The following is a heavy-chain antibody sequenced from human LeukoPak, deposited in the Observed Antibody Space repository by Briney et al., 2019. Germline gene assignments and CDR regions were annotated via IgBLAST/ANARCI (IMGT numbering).Heavy chain of an antibody. V-gene: IGHV1-18*01. CDR2: SSAYNGNT. Sequence: ASVKVSCKASVYTFTSYGISWVRQAPGQGLEWRGWSSAYNGNTNYAQKLPGRLTMTTDTSTSTAYMELRSLRSDDTAVYYCAREAGTGDYRLWGQGTLVTVSS. D-gene: IGHD4-17*01. CDR3: AREAGTGDYRL. CDR1: VYTFTSYG. J-gene: IGHJ4*02.